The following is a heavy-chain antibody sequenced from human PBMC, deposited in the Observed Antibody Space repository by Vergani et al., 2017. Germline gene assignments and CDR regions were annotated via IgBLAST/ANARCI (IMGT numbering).Heavy chain of an antibody. CDR1: GFTFSSYS. Sequence: EVQLLESGGGLVKPGGSLRLSCAASGFTFSSYSMNWVRQAPGKGLEWVSSISSSSSYIYYADSVKGRFTISRDNAKNSLYLQMNSLRAEDTAVYYCASYSSGWYYFDYWGQGTLVTVSS. J-gene: IGHJ4*02. V-gene: IGHV3-21*01. CDR3: ASYSSGWYYFDY. D-gene: IGHD6-19*01. CDR2: ISSSSSYI.